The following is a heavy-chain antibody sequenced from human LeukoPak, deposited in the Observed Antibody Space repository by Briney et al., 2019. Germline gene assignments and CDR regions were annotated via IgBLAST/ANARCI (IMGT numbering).Heavy chain of an antibody. D-gene: IGHD3-9*01. J-gene: IGHJ5*02. CDR2: IYYSGST. CDR1: GGSISSYY. CDR3: ARQIRSPPFDWLLVFSLPSWFDP. V-gene: IGHV4-59*08. Sequence: SETLSLTCTVSGGSISSYYWSWIRQPPGKGLEWIGYIYYSGSTNYNPSLKSRVTISVDTSKNQFSLKLSSVTAADTGVYYCARQIRSPPFDWLLVFSLPSWFDPWGQGTLVTVSS.